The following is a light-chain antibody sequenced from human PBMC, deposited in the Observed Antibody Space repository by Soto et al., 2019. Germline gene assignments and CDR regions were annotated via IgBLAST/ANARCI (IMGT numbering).Light chain of an antibody. CDR3: QQTYTSHGT. Sequence: DIQMTQSPSSLSASVGDRITINCRASQSVSKYLNWYQHKLGKAPELLIYAASSLYSGVPSRFSGSGSGTYFTLTISNLQPEDSASYYCQQTYTSHGTFGQGTKVEIK. CDR1: QSVSKY. V-gene: IGKV1-39*01. J-gene: IGKJ1*01. CDR2: AAS.